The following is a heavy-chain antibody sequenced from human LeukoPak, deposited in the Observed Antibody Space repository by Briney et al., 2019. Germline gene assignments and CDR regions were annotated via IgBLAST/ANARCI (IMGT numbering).Heavy chain of an antibody. J-gene: IGHJ4*02. CDR1: GGSFSGYY. Sequence: SETLSLTCAVYGGSFSGYYWSWIRQPPGKGLEWIGEINHSGSTNYNPSLKSRVTISVDTSENQFSLKLSSVTAADTAVYYCARGPSVWLVPLFDYWGQGTLVTVSS. V-gene: IGHV4-34*01. CDR2: INHSGST. D-gene: IGHD5-18*01. CDR3: ARGPSVWLVPLFDY.